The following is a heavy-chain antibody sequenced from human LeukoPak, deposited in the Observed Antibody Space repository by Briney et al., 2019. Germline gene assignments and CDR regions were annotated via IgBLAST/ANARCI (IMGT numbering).Heavy chain of an antibody. V-gene: IGHV1-18*01. J-gene: IGHJ6*02. D-gene: IGHD4-17*01. CDR1: GYTFTSYG. Sequence: GASVKVSCKASGYTFTSYGISWVRQAPGQGLEWMGWISAYSGDTNYSQKFQGRVTLTTDTSTSTANMELRTLRSDDTAVYYCARERRTGYYYYGMDVWGQGTTVTVSS. CDR3: ARERRTGYYYYGMDV. CDR2: ISAYSGDT.